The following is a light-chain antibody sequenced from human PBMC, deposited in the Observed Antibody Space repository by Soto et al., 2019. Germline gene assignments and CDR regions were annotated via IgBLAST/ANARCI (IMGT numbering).Light chain of an antibody. CDR1: QSISSW. CDR3: QQYNSYPWT. CDR2: DAS. V-gene: IGKV1-5*01. Sequence: DIQMTQSPSTLSASVGDTVTVSCRASQSISSWLAWYQQKPGKAPKLLIYDASSLESGVPSRSSGSGSGTEFTLTISSLQPDDFATYYCQQYNSYPWTFGQGTKVDIK. J-gene: IGKJ1*01.